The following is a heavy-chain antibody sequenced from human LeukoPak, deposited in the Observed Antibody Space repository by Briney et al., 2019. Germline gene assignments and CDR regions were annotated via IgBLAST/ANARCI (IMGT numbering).Heavy chain of an antibody. Sequence: PGGSLRLSCAASGFTFSTYSMNWVRQAPGKGLEWVSYIIAGSSTIYYADSVRGRFTISRDNAKNSLYLQMNSLRDEDTAVYYCARDNPIGFGQLSARDYWGQGTLVTVSS. D-gene: IGHD3-10*01. CDR2: IIAGSSTI. V-gene: IGHV3-48*02. J-gene: IGHJ4*02. CDR1: GFTFSTYS. CDR3: ARDNPIGFGQLSARDY.